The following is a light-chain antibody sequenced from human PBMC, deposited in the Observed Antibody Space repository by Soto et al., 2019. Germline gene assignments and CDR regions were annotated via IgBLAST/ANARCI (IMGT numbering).Light chain of an antibody. CDR3: SSYTSASTPLV. CDR2: DVS. CDR1: GSDVGGYNY. Sequence: QSVLTQPASVSGSPGQSITISCTGIGSDVGGYNYVSWYQQHPGKAPKVMIYDVSNRPSGVSNRFSGSKSGNTASLTISGLQAEDEADYYCSSYTSASTPLVFGGGTKVTVL. J-gene: IGLJ2*01. V-gene: IGLV2-14*01.